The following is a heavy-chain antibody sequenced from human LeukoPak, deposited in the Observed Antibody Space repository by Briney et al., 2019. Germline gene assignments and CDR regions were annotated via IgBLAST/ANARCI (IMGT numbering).Heavy chain of an antibody. CDR1: GGTFSSYA. Sequence: SVKVSCKASGGTFSSYAISWVRQAPGQGLEWMGGTIPIFGTANYGQKFQGRVTITADESTSTAYMELSSLRSEDTAVYYCARGDSSTSGGYYYGMDVWGQGTTVTVSS. D-gene: IGHD2-2*01. CDR2: TIPIFGTA. CDR3: ARGDSSTSGGYYYGMDV. J-gene: IGHJ6*02. V-gene: IGHV1-69*13.